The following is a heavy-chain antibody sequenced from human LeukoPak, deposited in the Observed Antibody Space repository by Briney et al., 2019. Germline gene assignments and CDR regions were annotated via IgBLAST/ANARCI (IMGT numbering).Heavy chain of an antibody. CDR2: IVPIFGTA. CDR3: AGARYDFWSGYLTH. J-gene: IGHJ4*02. V-gene: IGHV1-69*05. CDR1: GGTFSSYA. D-gene: IGHD3-3*01. Sequence: SVKVSCKASGGTFSSYAISWVRQAPGQGLEWMGRIVPIFGTANYAQKFQGRVTITTDESTSTAYMELSSLRSEDTAVYYCAGARYDFWSGYLTHWGQGTLVTVSS.